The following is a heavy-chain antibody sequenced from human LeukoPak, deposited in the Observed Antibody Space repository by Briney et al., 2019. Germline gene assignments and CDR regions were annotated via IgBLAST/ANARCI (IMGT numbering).Heavy chain of an antibody. J-gene: IGHJ5*02. D-gene: IGHD1-1*01. V-gene: IGHV4-39*01. CDR3: ARRTSTGRFDP. Sequence: TSETLSLTCTVSGGSISTSGSLWGWIRQPPGEGLEWIGTIYYSGSTYYSPSLKSRVSISVDTSKNQFSLRLTSVTAADTAVYYCARRTSTGRFDPWGQGTLVTVSS. CDR1: GGSISTSGSL. CDR2: IYYSGST.